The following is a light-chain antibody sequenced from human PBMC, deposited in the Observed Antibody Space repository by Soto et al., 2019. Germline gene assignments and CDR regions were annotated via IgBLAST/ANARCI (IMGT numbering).Light chain of an antibody. CDR3: QQYNSYPLT. J-gene: IGKJ4*01. V-gene: IGKV1-5*01. CDR1: QSISTW. Sequence: DSQRTQSPSTLSASIGDRVTITCRASQSISTWLAWYQQKPGKVPKLLIYDASSLESGVPSKFSGSGSGTEFTLTISSLQPDDFATYYCQQYNSYPLTFGGGTKVDIK. CDR2: DAS.